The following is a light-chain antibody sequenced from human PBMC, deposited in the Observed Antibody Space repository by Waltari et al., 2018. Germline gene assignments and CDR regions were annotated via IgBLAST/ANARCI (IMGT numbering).Light chain of an antibody. J-gene: IGKJ4*01. CDR1: QGISSH. CDR3: QQYYSYPRA. CDR2: AAS. V-gene: IGKV1-8*01. Sequence: AIRITQSPSPLSASTGDRVTITCRASQGISSHLAWYQQKPGKAPKLLIYAASTLQSGVPSRFGGSGSGTDFTLSISCLQSEDFATYYCQQYYSYPRAFGGGTKVEIK.